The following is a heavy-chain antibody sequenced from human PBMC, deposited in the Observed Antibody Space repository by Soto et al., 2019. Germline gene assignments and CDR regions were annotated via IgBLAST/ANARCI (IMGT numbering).Heavy chain of an antibody. CDR3: AGDIDPINDFWSGYSDY. V-gene: IGHV1-2*02. CDR2: INPNSGGT. Sequence: VASVKVSCRASGYTFTGYYMHWVRQAPGQGLEWMGWINPNSGGTNYAQKFQGRVTMTRDTSISTAYMELSRLRSDDTAVYYCAGDIDPINDFWSGYSDYWGQGTLVTVYS. D-gene: IGHD3-3*01. J-gene: IGHJ4*02. CDR1: GYTFTGYY.